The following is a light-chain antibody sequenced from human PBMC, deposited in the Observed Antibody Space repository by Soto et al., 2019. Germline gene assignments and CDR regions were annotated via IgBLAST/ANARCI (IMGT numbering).Light chain of an antibody. CDR2: DVT. V-gene: IGLV2-11*01. Sequence: QSALTQPRSVSGSPGQSVTISCTGTSSDVGGFHYVSWYQHHPDKVPKLMIYDVTKRPSGVPDRFSGSKSGNTSSLTISGLPGEDGDDYYFCSYSSTDHNVFGTGTKLTVL. CDR3: CSYSSTDHNV. CDR1: SSDVGGFHY. J-gene: IGLJ1*01.